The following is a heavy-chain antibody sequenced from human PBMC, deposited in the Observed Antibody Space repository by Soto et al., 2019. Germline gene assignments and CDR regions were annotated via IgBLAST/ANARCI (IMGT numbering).Heavy chain of an antibody. CDR2: IYPGDSDT. V-gene: IGHV5-51*03. CDR1: GYSFTNYW. D-gene: IGHD2-2*02. CDR3: ARAPEVYCSSTSCYSTLDV. Sequence: GESLKISCKGSGYSFTNYWIGWVRQMPGKGLEWMGIIYPGDSDTRYSPSFQGQVTISADKSITTACLQWSSLKASDTAMYFCARAPEVYCSSTSCYSTLDVWGQGTTVTVSS. J-gene: IGHJ6*02.